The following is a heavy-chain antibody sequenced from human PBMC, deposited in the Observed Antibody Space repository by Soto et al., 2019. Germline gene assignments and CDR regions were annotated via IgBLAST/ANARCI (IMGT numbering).Heavy chain of an antibody. CDR1: GGSISSGGYY. D-gene: IGHD1-7*01. J-gene: IGHJ5*02. CDR3: ARELELRKVSGRWFDP. V-gene: IGHV4-31*03. CDR2: IYYSGST. Sequence: QVQLQESGPGLVKPSQTLSLTCTVSGGSISSGGYYWSWIRQHPGKGLEWIGYIYYSGSTYYNPSLKSRVTISVDTSKNQFSLKLNSVTAADTAVYYCARELELRKVSGRWFDPWGQGTLVTVSS.